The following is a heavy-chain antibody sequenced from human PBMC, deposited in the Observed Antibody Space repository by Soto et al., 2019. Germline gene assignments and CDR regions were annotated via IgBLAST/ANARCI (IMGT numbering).Heavy chain of an antibody. Sequence: TLSVTCTVSGGSISSSYWSWIRQPPGKGLEWIGYIYYSGSTNYNPSLKSRVTISVDTSKNQFSLKLSSVTAADTAVYHCARAGGYCSGGSCHGWFDPWGQGTLVTVSS. CDR2: IYYSGST. J-gene: IGHJ5*02. V-gene: IGHV4-59*01. CDR1: GGSISSSY. CDR3: ARAGGYCSGGSCHGWFDP. D-gene: IGHD2-15*01.